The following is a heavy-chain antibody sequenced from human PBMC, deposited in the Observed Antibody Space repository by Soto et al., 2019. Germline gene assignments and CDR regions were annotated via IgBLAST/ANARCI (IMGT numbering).Heavy chain of an antibody. CDR1: GFTFSSYA. CDR2: IPYDGSNK. J-gene: IGHJ4*02. CDR3: ARDGGYCSGGSCYYFDY. V-gene: IGHV3-30-3*01. Sequence: PGGSLRLSCAASGFTFSSYAMHWVRQAPGKGPEWVAVIPYDGSNKYYADSVKGRFTISRDNSKNTLYLQMNSLRAEDTAVYYCARDGGYCSGGSCYYFDYWGQGTLVTVSS. D-gene: IGHD2-15*01.